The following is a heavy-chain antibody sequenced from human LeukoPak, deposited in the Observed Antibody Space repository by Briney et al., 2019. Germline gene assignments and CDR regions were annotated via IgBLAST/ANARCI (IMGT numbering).Heavy chain of an antibody. CDR3: ARAPLGYYDSSGYYYGFWFDP. D-gene: IGHD3-22*01. CDR1: GGTFSSYA. CDR2: IIPIFGTA. J-gene: IGHJ5*02. Sequence: ASVKVSCKASGGTFSSYAISWVRQAPGQGLEWMGGIIPIFGTANYAQKFQGRVTITTDESTSTAYMELSSLRSEDTAVYYCARAPLGYYDSSGYYYGFWFDPWGQGTLVTVSS. V-gene: IGHV1-69*05.